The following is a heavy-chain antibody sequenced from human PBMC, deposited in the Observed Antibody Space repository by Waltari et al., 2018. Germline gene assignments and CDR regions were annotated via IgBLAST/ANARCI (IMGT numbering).Heavy chain of an antibody. CDR2: INHSGST. CDR3: ARGGLDSSSSAGFDY. Sequence: QVQLQQWGAGLLKPSETLSLTCAVYGGSFSGYYWTWIRPPPGKGLEWIGEINHSGSTNYNPSLKSRVTISVDTSKNQFSLKLSSVTAADTAVYYCARGGLDSSSSAGFDYWGQGTLVTVSS. J-gene: IGHJ4*02. V-gene: IGHV4-34*01. CDR1: GGSFSGYY. D-gene: IGHD6-6*01.